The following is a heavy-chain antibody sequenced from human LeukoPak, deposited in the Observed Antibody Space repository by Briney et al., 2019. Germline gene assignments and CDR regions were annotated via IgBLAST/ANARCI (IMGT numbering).Heavy chain of an antibody. Sequence: PSETLSLTCAVYGGSFSGYYWSWIRQPPGKGLEWIGEINHSGSTNYNPSFKSRVTISVDTSKNQFSLKLSSVTAADTAVYYCARVRVRGVIIYYYYGMDVWGQGTTVTVSS. CDR3: ARVRVRGVIIYYYYGMDV. D-gene: IGHD3-10*01. V-gene: IGHV4-34*01. J-gene: IGHJ6*02. CDR1: GGSFSGYY. CDR2: INHSGST.